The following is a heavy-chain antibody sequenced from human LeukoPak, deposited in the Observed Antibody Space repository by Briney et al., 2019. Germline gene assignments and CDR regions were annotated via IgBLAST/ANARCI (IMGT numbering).Heavy chain of an antibody. Sequence: SETLSLTCTVSGYSISSGYYWVWIRQPPGKGLEWIGSIYHSGNTYYNPSLKSRVTISVDTSKNQFSLKLSSVTAADTAVYYCARDQPYMDVWGKGTTVTVS. V-gene: IGHV4-38-2*02. CDR2: IYHSGNT. J-gene: IGHJ6*03. CDR3: ARDQPYMDV. CDR1: GYSISSGYY.